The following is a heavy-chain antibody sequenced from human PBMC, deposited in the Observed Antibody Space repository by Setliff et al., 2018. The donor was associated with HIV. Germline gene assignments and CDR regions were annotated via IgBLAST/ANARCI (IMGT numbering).Heavy chain of an antibody. V-gene: IGHV1-24*01. CDR2: FDPEDGET. J-gene: IGHJ6*03. Sequence: GASVKVSCKVSGYTLTELSMHWVRQAPGKGLEWMGGFDPEDGETVYAQKFQGRVTMTEDTSTDTAYMELSSLRSEETAVYYCARDRRAGVYYYTDGWGTGTTVTVSS. CDR3: ARDRRAGVYYYTDG. CDR1: GYTLTELS. D-gene: IGHD3-10*01.